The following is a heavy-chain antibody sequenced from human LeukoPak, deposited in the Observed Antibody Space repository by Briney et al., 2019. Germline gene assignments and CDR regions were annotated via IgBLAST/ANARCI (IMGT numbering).Heavy chain of an antibody. J-gene: IGHJ4*02. Sequence: GASVKVSCKASGGTFSSYAISWVRQAPGQGLEWMGIINPSGGSTSYAQKFQGRVTMTRDTSTSTVYMELSSLRSEDTAVYYCARESFGDYYDSSGYPLFDYWGQGTLVTVSS. CDR2: INPSGGST. CDR3: ARESFGDYYDSSGYPLFDY. V-gene: IGHV1-46*01. CDR1: GGTFSSYA. D-gene: IGHD3-22*01.